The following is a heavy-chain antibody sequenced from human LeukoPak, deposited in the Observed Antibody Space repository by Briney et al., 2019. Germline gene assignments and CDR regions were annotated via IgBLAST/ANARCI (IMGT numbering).Heavy chain of an antibody. CDR2: INHSGST. CDR3: ARGARAAVAGHFDY. D-gene: IGHD6-19*01. J-gene: IGHJ4*02. V-gene: IGHV4-34*01. CDR1: GGSFSGYY. Sequence: SETLSLTCAVYGGSFSGYYWSWIRQPPGKGLEWIGEINHSGSTNYNPSLKSRVTISVDTSKNQFSLKLSSVTAAGTAVYYCARGARAAVAGHFDYWGQGTLVTVSS.